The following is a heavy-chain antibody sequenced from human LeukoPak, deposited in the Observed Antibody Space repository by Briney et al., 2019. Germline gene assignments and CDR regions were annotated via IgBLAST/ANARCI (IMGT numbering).Heavy chain of an antibody. CDR1: GFTFSKAW. J-gene: IGHJ5*02. V-gene: IGHV3-15*04. Sequence: GGSLRLSRAASGFTFSKAWMSWVRQAAGKGREGVGGFESKTDGKTTDSAAPVKGRFTLSKDDSKNTLYLQMNSLRGEDTAIYYSTGEQNFYGSGRGFAPGGQGTLVT. CDR3: TGEQNFYGSGRGFAP. CDR2: FESKTDGKTT. D-gene: IGHD3-10*01.